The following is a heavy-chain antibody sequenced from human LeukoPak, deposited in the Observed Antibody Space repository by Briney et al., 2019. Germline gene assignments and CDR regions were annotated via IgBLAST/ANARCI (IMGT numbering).Heavy chain of an antibody. D-gene: IGHD3-22*01. V-gene: IGHV1-46*03. CDR2: INPSGGST. CDR1: GYTFTSYY. Sequence: GASVKVSCKASGYTFTSYYMHWVRQAPGQGLEWMGIINPSGGSTSYAQKFQGRVTMTRDTSTSTVYKELSSLRSEDTAVYYCARDAPYYYDSSGYYSPLIDPWGQGTLVTVSS. CDR3: ARDAPYYYDSSGYYSPLIDP. J-gene: IGHJ5*02.